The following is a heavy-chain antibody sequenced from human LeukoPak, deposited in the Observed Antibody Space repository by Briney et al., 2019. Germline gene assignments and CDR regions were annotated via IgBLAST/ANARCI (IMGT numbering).Heavy chain of an antibody. J-gene: IGHJ4*02. CDR1: GFTFSSYS. D-gene: IGHD6-6*01. CDR2: IRSSSSYI. V-gene: IGHV3-21*01. Sequence: GGSLRLSCAASGFTFSSYSMNWVRQAPGKGLEWVSSIRSSSSYIYYADSLKVRFTISRDNAKNSLYLQMNSLRAEDSAVYYCARDGPSIAADFDCWGQGTLVTVSS. CDR3: ARDGPSIAADFDC.